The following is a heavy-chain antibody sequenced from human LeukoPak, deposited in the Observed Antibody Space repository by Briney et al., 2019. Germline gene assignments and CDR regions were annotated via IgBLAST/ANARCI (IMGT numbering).Heavy chain of an antibody. V-gene: IGHV3-23*01. CDR1: GFTFSSCA. J-gene: IGHJ4*02. Sequence: QPGGSLRLSCAASGFTFSSCAMSWVRQAPGKGLEWVPTIIDSGNSIYYADSAEGRFTISRDNSKNTLYLQMNSLRAGDTAVYYCAKDPIFSGSYGVFDYWGLGTLVTVSS. CDR2: IIDSGNSI. D-gene: IGHD1-26*01. CDR3: AKDPIFSGSYGVFDY.